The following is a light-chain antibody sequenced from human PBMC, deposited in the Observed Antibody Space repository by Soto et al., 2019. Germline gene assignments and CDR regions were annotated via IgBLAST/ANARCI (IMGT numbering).Light chain of an antibody. CDR3: AAWDNRLEGYV. CDR1: DSNVGTFS. Sequence: QSALPQPPSASGTPGQRVIISCSGSDSNVGTFSVNWYQQVPGAAPNLLIYTNNRRPAGVPDRFSGSKSVTSASLAISGLRSEDEADYYCAAWDNRLEGYVFGSGTKVTVL. V-gene: IGLV1-44*01. J-gene: IGLJ1*01. CDR2: TNN.